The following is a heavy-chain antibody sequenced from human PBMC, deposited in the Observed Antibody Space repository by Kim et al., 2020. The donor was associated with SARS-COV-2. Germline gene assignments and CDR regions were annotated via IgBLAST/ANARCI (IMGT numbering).Heavy chain of an antibody. CDR1: GFNFGDNG. CDR3: GKDRSRSIDF. Sequence: GGSLRLSCSASGFNFGDNGMHWVRQAPGKGLEWVAGISWNSGNIGYSVSVKGRFTISRDNRKNSLYLQMDSLRDEDTAFYYCGKDRSRSIDFWGQGTLVIVSS. D-gene: IGHD1-26*01. J-gene: IGHJ4*02. CDR2: ISWNSGNI. V-gene: IGHV3-9*01.